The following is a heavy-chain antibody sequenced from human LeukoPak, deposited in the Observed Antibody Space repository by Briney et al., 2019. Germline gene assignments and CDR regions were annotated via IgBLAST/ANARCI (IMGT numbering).Heavy chain of an antibody. CDR3: ARVTGYMIEDYFDS. CDR1: GDSISSGDYY. V-gene: IGHV4-61*02. CDR2: ISSSGST. J-gene: IGHJ4*02. D-gene: IGHD3-22*01. Sequence: SETLSLTCTVSGDSISSGDYYWSWIRQPAGKGLEWIGRISSSGSTNYNPSLKSRVTISVDTSKNQFSLKLRSVTAADTAVYYCARVTGYMIEDYFDSWGQGTLVTVSS.